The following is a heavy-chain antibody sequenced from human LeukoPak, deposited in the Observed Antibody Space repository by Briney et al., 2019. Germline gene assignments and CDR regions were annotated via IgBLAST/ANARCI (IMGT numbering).Heavy chain of an antibody. CDR1: GYTFTSYG. J-gene: IGHJ4*02. D-gene: IGHD6-19*01. CDR3: AREGVEAGKLRLFDY. Sequence: ASVKVSCKASGYTFTSYGISWVRQAPGQGLEWMGWISAYNGNTNYAQKLQGRVTMTTDTSTSTAYMELRSLRSDDTAVYYCAREGVEAGKLRLFDYWGQGTLVTVSS. V-gene: IGHV1-18*01. CDR2: ISAYNGNT.